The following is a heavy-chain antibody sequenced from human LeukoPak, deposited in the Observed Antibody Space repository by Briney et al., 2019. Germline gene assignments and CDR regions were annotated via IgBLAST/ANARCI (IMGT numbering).Heavy chain of an antibody. V-gene: IGHV3-48*02. J-gene: IGHJ4*02. CDR1: GFTFSAYS. Sequence: GGSLRLSCAASGFTFSAYSMNWVRQAPGKGLEWVSYISSSSSTIYYAESVKGRFTISRDNAKNSLNLQMNSLRDEDTAVYYCVRVAAGHSVNYFDYWGQGTLVTVSS. CDR2: ISSSSSTI. D-gene: IGHD4-23*01. CDR3: VRVAAGHSVNYFDY.